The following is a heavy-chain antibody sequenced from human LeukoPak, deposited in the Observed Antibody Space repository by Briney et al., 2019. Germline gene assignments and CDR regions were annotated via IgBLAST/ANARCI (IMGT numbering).Heavy chain of an antibody. CDR1: GFSLSTSGVG. V-gene: IGHV2-5*01. Sequence: SGPTLVNPTQTLTXTCTFSGFSLSTSGVGVGWIRQPPGKALEWLAFNYWNDDKRYSPSLKSRLTITKDTSKNQVVLTMTNMDPVDTATYYCAHSIYDSSGYYYFDYWGQGTLVTVSS. CDR3: AHSIYDSSGYYYFDY. D-gene: IGHD3-22*01. CDR2: NYWNDDK. J-gene: IGHJ4*02.